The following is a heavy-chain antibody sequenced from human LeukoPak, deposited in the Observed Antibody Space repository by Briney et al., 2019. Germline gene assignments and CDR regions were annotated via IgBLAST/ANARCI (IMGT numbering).Heavy chain of an antibody. J-gene: IGHJ6*02. CDR3: AKDYQGEGYYYYYYGMDV. CDR1: GFTFSSYG. V-gene: IGHV3-33*06. D-gene: IGHD3-10*01. CDR2: IWYDGSNK. Sequence: KPGGSLRLSCAASGFTFSSYGMHWVRQAPGKGLEWVAVIWYDGSNKYYADSVKGRFTISRDNSKNTLYLQMNSLRAEDTAVYYCAKDYQGEGYYYYYYGMDVWGQGTTVTVSS.